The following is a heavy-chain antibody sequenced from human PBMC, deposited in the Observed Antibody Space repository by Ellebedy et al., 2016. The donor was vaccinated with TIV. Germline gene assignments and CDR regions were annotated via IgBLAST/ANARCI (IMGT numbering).Heavy chain of an antibody. Sequence: GGSLRLSCAASGFTFSSNYMSWVRQAPGKGLEWVSVIYSGGSTYYADSVKGRFTISRDNSKNTLYLESNSLRAEDTAVYYCARGGPYNYGRGFDYWGQGILVTVSS. CDR3: ARGGPYNYGRGFDY. D-gene: IGHD5-18*01. V-gene: IGHV3-66*01. J-gene: IGHJ4*02. CDR1: GFTFSSNY. CDR2: IYSGGST.